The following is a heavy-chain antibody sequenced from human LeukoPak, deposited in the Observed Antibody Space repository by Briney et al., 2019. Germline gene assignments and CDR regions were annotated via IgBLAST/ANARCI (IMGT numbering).Heavy chain of an antibody. CDR3: ARDSYTSGDY. Sequence: GGSLRLSCAASGFTFRNHWMHWVRQAPGKGLVWVSRMNTDGSNIAYADSVKGRFTISRDNSKNTLYLQMNSLRAEDTAVDYCARDSYTSGDYWGQGTLVTVSS. CDR1: GFTFRNHW. D-gene: IGHD3-22*01. CDR2: MNTDGSNI. J-gene: IGHJ4*02. V-gene: IGHV3-74*01.